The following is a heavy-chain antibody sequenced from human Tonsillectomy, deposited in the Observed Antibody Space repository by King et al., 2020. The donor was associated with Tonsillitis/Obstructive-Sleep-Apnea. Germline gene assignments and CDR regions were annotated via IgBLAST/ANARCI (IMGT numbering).Heavy chain of an antibody. CDR1: GFTFSDYY. J-gene: IGHJ4*02. CDR3: ARTGVGATRGVDY. D-gene: IGHD1-26*01. Sequence: VQLVESGGGLVKPGGSLRLSCAASGFTFSDYYMSWIRQAPGKGLEWVSYISISSIYTNYADSVKGRFTISRDNAKNSLYLQMNSLRAEDTAVYYCARTGVGATRGVDYWGQGTLVTVSS. V-gene: IGHV3-11*05. CDR2: ISISSIYT.